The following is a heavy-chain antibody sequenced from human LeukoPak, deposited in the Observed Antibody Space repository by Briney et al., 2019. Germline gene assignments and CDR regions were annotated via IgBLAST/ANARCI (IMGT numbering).Heavy chain of an antibody. CDR2: ISSRSNYI. J-gene: IGHJ2*01. Sequence: PGGSLRLSCAASGFTFSSYTMNWVRQAPGKGLEWVSSISSRSNYIYYADSVKGRSTISRDNAKNSLYLQMTSLRAEETAVYYCARDAYCSTTSCKEYFDLWGRGTLVTVSS. V-gene: IGHV3-21*01. CDR1: GFTFSSYT. D-gene: IGHD2-2*01. CDR3: ARDAYCSTTSCKEYFDL.